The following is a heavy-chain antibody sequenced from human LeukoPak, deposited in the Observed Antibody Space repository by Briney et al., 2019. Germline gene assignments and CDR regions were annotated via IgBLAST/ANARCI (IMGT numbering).Heavy chain of an antibody. D-gene: IGHD3-10*01. J-gene: IGHJ4*02. CDR2: ISWNSGSI. CDR1: GFTFDDYA. Sequence: SGRSLRLSCAASGFTFDDYAMHWVRQAPGKGLEWVSGISWNSGSIGYADSVKGRFTISRDNAKNSLYLQMNSLRAEDTALYYCARERYYYGSVTTNDYWGQGTLVTVSS. V-gene: IGHV3-9*01. CDR3: ARERYYYGSVTTNDY.